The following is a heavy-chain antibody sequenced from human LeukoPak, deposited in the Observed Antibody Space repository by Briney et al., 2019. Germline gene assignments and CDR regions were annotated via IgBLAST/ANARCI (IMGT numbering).Heavy chain of an antibody. CDR2: ISSSGSSI. V-gene: IGHV3-48*03. CDR3: ARGPHTYGNSFFDY. Sequence: PGGSLRLSCAASGFTFSTYEINWVRQAPGKGLEWVAYISSSGSSIYYADSVKGRFTISRDNSKSTLYLQMNSLRAEDTAVYYCARGPHTYGNSFFDYWGQGTLVTVPS. CDR1: GFTFSTYE. D-gene: IGHD4-23*01. J-gene: IGHJ4*02.